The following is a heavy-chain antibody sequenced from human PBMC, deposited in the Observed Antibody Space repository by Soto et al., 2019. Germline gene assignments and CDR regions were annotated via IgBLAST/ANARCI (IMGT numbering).Heavy chain of an antibody. J-gene: IGHJ6*02. CDR2: INSDGSST. D-gene: IGHD3-16*01. CDR1: GFTFSRYW. CDR3: ASNYAYAEGYYWYGMDA. V-gene: IGHV3-74*01. Sequence: EVQLVESGGGLVLPGGSLRLSCAASGFTFSRYWMHWVRQAPGKGLVWVSRINSDGSSTHYADSVKGRFTSSRDNAKNTLYLQMNSLRAEDTAVYYCASNYAYAEGYYWYGMDAWGQGTTVTVSS.